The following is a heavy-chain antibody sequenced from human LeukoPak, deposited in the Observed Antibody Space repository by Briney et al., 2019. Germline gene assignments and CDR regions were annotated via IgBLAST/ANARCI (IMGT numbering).Heavy chain of an antibody. V-gene: IGHV3-9*01. Sequence: AGGSLRLSCAASGFTFDDYAMHWVRQAPGKGLEWVSGISWNSGSIGYADSVKGRFTISRDNAKNSLYLQMNSLRAEDTALYYCAKDTAPSLDSSGYFDYWGQGTLVTVSS. CDR3: AKDTAPSLDSSGYFDY. D-gene: IGHD6-19*01. CDR2: ISWNSGSI. J-gene: IGHJ4*02. CDR1: GFTFDDYA.